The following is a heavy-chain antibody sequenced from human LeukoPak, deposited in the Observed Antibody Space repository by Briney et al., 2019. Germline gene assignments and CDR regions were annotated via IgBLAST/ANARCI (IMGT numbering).Heavy chain of an antibody. Sequence: SETLSLTCTVAGGSMSSHYWSWVRQPPGKALEWIGYISHGGQTLSNPSLSSRVTISVDTSNNQFSLKLTSVTAADTAVYFCARDTYYTSGTYYIDYFDSWGQGALVTVSS. D-gene: IGHD3-10*01. V-gene: IGHV4-59*11. J-gene: IGHJ4*02. CDR2: ISHGGQT. CDR1: GGSMSSHY. CDR3: ARDTYYTSGTYYIDYFDS.